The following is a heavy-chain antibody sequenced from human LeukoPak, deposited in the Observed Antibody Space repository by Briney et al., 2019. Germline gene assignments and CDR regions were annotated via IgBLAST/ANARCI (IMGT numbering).Heavy chain of an antibody. D-gene: IGHD6-6*01. Sequence: SHTLSLTCAISGDSVSSNSAAWNWIRQSPSRGLEWLGRTYYRSKWYNDYAVSVKSRITINPDTSKNQFSLQLNSVTPEDTAVYYCARDLDGYSSSEFHDAFDIWGPGTMVTVSS. V-gene: IGHV6-1*01. CDR1: GDSVSSNSAA. CDR3: ARDLDGYSSSEFHDAFDI. CDR2: TYYRSKWYN. J-gene: IGHJ3*02.